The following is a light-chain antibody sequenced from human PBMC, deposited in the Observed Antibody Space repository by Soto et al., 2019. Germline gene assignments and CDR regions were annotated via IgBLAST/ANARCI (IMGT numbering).Light chain of an antibody. Sequence: EIVLTQSPATLSLSPGERATLSCRASQSVSSYLAWYQQKPGQAPRLLIYDASNRATGIPARFSGSGSGTDFTLTISSLEPEDFAVYYCQQRTFGQRTNVDIK. CDR1: QSVSSY. V-gene: IGKV3-11*01. J-gene: IGKJ1*01. CDR2: DAS. CDR3: QQRT.